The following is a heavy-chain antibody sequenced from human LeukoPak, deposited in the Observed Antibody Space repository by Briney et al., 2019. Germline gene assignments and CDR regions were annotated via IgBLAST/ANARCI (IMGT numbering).Heavy chain of an antibody. J-gene: IGHJ4*02. D-gene: IGHD4-11*01. CDR1: GGTFSSYA. V-gene: IGHV1-69*13. CDR2: IIPIFGTA. CDR3: ARVSTVKKEVDFDY. Sequence: SVKVSCKASGGTFSSYAISWERQAPGQGLEWMGGIIPIFGTANYAQKFQGRVTITADESTSTAYMELSSLRSDDTAVYYCARVSTVKKEVDFDYWGQGTLVTVSS.